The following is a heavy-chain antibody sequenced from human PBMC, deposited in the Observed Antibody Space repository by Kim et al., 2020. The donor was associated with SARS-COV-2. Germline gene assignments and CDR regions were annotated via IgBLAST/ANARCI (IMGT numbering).Heavy chain of an antibody. J-gene: IGHJ4*02. CDR3: AREWEVVDY. CDR2: GNP. D-gene: IGHD1-26*01. V-gene: IGHV7-4-1*02. Sequence: GNPTYAQGFTGRFVFSLDTSVSTAYLQISSLKAEDTAVYYCAREWEVVDYWGQGTLVTVSS.